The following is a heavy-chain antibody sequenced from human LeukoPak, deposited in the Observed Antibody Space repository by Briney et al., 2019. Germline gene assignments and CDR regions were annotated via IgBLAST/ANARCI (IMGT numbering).Heavy chain of an antibody. D-gene: IGHD3-10*01. CDR1: GFTFSSYS. CDR3: ARAPTMMVRGVIWNYGMDV. CDR2: ISSSSSTI. J-gene: IGHJ6*02. V-gene: IGHV3-48*02. Sequence: PGGSLRLSCAASGFTFSSYSMNWVRQAPGKGLEWVSYISSSSSTIYYADSVKGRFTIPRDNAKNSLYLQMNSLRDEDTAVYYCARAPTMMVRGVIWNYGMDVWGQGTTVTVSS.